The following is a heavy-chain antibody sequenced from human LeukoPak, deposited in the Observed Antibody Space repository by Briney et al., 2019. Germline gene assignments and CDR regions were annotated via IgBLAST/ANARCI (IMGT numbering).Heavy chain of an antibody. CDR1: GGTFSSYE. CDR3: ARSRITMVRGVISHSFGY. Sequence: GASVKVSCKAAGGTFSSYEISWVRQAPGQGLEWMGWINPNSGGTNYAQKFQGRVTMTRDTSISTAYMELSRLRSDDTAVYYCARSRITMVRGVISHSFGYWGQGTPVTVSS. CDR2: INPNSGGT. V-gene: IGHV1-2*02. D-gene: IGHD3-10*01. J-gene: IGHJ4*02.